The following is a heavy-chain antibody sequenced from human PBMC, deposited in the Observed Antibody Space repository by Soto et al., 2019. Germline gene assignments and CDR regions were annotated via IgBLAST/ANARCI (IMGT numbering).Heavy chain of an antibody. J-gene: IGHJ4*02. CDR1: GFTFSGSA. CDR3: IRLSGDCSSATCLSLDY. D-gene: IGHD2-2*01. CDR2: VRSKANGYAT. V-gene: IGHV3-73*01. Sequence: AGGSLRLSCAASGFTFSGSAMDWVRQASGKGLEWVGRVRSKANGYATAYAASVKGRFTISRDDSKNTAYLQMNNLKTEDTAVYYCIRLSGDCSSATCLSLDYWGQGTLVTVSS.